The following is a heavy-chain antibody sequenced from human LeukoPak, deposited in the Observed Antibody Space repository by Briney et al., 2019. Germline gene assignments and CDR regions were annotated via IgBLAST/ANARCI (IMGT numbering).Heavy chain of an antibody. D-gene: IGHD3-10*01. CDR1: GDSVSNNNAA. CDR2: TYYRSKWYN. CDR3: ARGHEFEY. Sequence: SKTLSLTCAISGDSVSNNNAAWNWIRQSPSRGLEWLGRTYYRSKWYNDFAVSVKSRITINTDTSKNQFSLQLQSVTPEDTAVYFCARGHEFEYWGQGTLVIVSS. V-gene: IGHV6-1*01. J-gene: IGHJ4*02.